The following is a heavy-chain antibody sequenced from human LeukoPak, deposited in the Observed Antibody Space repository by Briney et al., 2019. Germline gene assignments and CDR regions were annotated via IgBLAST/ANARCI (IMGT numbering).Heavy chain of an antibody. Sequence: ASVKVSCKVSGDILTELSIHWVRQTPGKGFEWMGGFDPAAGKTLYAQTFQDRIIMTEDTSTGTTYVELGSLTSDDTAIYYCATLVVPAAKRGVWGQGTLVTVSS. D-gene: IGHD2-2*01. J-gene: IGHJ4*02. CDR2: FDPAAGKT. CDR1: GDILTELS. CDR3: ATLVVPAAKRGV. V-gene: IGHV1-24*01.